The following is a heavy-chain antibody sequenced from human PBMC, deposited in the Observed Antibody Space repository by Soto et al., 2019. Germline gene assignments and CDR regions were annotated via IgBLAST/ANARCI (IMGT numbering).Heavy chain of an antibody. CDR1: GFSFSSYP. V-gene: IGHV3-23*01. J-gene: IGHJ4*02. CDR3: AKDSLLGYCISTSCSPFDS. CDR2: ISASGDST. D-gene: IGHD2-2*01. Sequence: GGSLRLSCAASGFSFSSYPMSWVRQAPGKGLEWVSGISASGDSTYYADSVKGRFTISRDNSKNTLYLQMNSLRAEDTAVYYCAKDSLLGYCISTSCSPFDSWGQGT.